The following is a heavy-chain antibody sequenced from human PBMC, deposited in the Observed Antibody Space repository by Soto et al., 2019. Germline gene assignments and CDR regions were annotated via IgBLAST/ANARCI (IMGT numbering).Heavy chain of an antibody. Sequence: ASVKVSCKASGYTFTSYGISWVRQAPGQGLEWMGWISAYNGNTNYAQKLQGRVTMTTDTSTSTAYMELRSLRSDDTAVYYCARFYCGGDCSNYYYYYYSGIDVWGQGNTVTVCS. CDR1: GYTFTSYG. V-gene: IGHV1-18*01. D-gene: IGHD2-21*02. CDR2: ISAYNGNT. J-gene: IGHJ6*02. CDR3: ARFYCGGDCSNYYYYYYSGIDV.